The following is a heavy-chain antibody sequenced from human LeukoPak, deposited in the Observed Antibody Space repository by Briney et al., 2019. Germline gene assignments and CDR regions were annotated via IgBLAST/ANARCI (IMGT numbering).Heavy chain of an antibody. CDR3: AGQWLVDHNWFDP. V-gene: IGHV4-4*02. J-gene: IGHJ5*02. D-gene: IGHD6-19*01. Sequence: SETLSLTCTVSLDSTTSNFWSWVRQPPGKRLEWIGEIHRSGSPNYNPSLQSRVTISIDRSRNQIVLELSSVTAADTAVYYCAGQWLVDHNWFDPWGQGTLVTVSS. CDR2: IHRSGSP. CDR1: LDSTTSNFW.